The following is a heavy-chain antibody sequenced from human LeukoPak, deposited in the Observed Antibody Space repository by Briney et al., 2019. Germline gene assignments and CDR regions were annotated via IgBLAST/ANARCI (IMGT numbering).Heavy chain of an antibody. CDR1: GYTFTGYY. J-gene: IGHJ5*02. Sequence: ASVKVSCKPSGYTFTGYYMNWVRQAPGQGLEWMGWINPNSGRTNYAHNFQGRVILTRDPSISTAYMELTGLTSNDTGVYYCARTREYSSTWFFPPFDPWGQGTLVTVSS. CDR3: ARTREYSSTWFFPPFDP. V-gene: IGHV1-2*02. CDR2: INPNSGRT. D-gene: IGHD6-13*01.